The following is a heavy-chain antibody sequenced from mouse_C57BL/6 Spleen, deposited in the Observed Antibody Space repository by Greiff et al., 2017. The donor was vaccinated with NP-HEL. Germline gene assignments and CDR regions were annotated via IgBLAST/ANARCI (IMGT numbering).Heavy chain of an antibody. D-gene: IGHD4-1*02. V-gene: IGHV1-59*01. CDR1: GYTFTSYW. CDR2: IDPSDSYT. J-gene: IGHJ3*01. CDR3: ARGMDATGTWFAY. Sequence: QVQLQQSGAELVRPGTSVKLSCKASGYTFTSYWMHWVKQRPGQGLEWIGVIDPSDSYTNYNQKFKGKATLTVDTSSSTAYMQLSSLTSEDSAVYYCARGMDATGTWFAYWGQGTLVTVSA.